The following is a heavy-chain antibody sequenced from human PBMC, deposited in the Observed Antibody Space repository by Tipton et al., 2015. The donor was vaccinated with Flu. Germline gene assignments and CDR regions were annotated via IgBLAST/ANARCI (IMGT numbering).Heavy chain of an antibody. V-gene: IGHV4-61*02. CDR2: VYPSGST. CDR1: GGSISSGSYY. J-gene: IGHJ4*02. D-gene: IGHD6-25*01. CDR3: ARSPGYYFDY. Sequence: LRLSCTVSGGSISSGSYYWTWIRQPAGKGLEWIGRVYPSGSTNYNPSLKSRVTISVDTSKNQVSLKLSSVTAADTAVYYCARSPGYYFDYWGQGTLVTVSS.